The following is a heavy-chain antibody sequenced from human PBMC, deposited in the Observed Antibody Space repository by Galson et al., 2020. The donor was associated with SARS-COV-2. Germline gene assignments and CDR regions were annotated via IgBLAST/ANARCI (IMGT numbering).Heavy chain of an antibody. Sequence: GESLKIHCEASGFTYDDYTMHWVRQAPGPGLEWVSLISRDGGSTYYADPVKGRFTISRDNSKNSLYLQMNSLRTEDTALYYCAKDAYDSSGIFDYWGQGTLVTVSS. CDR1: GFTYDDYT. V-gene: IGHV3-43*01. CDR2: ISRDGGST. D-gene: IGHD3-22*01. CDR3: AKDAYDSSGIFDY. J-gene: IGHJ4*02.